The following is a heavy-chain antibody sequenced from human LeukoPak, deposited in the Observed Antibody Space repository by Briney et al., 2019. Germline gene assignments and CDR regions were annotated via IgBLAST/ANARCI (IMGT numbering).Heavy chain of an antibody. V-gene: IGHV3-33*05. CDR3: ARRLQGNWFDP. CDR1: GFTFSNYG. CDR2: VKYDGINK. Sequence: GGSLRLSCAASGFTFSNYGVHWVRQAPGKGLEWVALVKYDGINKYYADSVKGRFTISRDNSKNTLYLQMNSLRAEDTAVYYCARRLQGNWFDPWGQGTLVTVSS. J-gene: IGHJ5*02. D-gene: IGHD5-24*01.